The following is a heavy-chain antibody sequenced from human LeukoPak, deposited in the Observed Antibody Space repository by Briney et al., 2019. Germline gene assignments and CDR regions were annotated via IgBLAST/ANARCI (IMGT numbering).Heavy chain of an antibody. CDR1: GYTFTGYY. CDR3: ARVRSLGDGDYFDY. D-gene: IGHD3-10*01. Sequence: ASVKVSCKASGYTFTGYYMHWARQAPGQGLEWMGWINPNSGGTNYAQKFQGWVTMTRDTSISTAYMELSRLRSDDTAVYYCARVRSLGDGDYFDYWGQGTLVTVSS. V-gene: IGHV1-2*04. CDR2: INPNSGGT. J-gene: IGHJ4*02.